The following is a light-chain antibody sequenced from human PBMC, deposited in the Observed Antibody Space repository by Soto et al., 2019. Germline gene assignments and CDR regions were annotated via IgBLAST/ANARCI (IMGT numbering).Light chain of an antibody. Sequence: QSALTQPPSASGSPGQSVTISCTGTSSDIGAYNYVSWYQQHPGKAPKLIIYEVNERPSGVPDRFSGSKSGNTASLTVSGLQAEDEATYYCSSYAGSNILLFGGGTKLTVL. J-gene: IGLJ2*01. CDR3: SSYAGSNILL. CDR1: SSDIGAYNY. CDR2: EVN. V-gene: IGLV2-8*01.